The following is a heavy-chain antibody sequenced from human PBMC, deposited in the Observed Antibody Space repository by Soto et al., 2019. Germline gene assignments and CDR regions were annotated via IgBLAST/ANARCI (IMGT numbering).Heavy chain of an antibody. J-gene: IGHJ3*02. CDR2: ISGNGDTA. D-gene: IGHD3-10*01. Sequence: VQLLESGGGLVQPGGSLRLSCAASGFTFSGYAMNWVRQAPGKGLEWVSVISGNGDTAFYAGSVKGRLTISRDNSKNTLYLQMNSLRAEDSAVYYCAKKSYCCAGDRGPLDIWGQGTRVTVSS. V-gene: IGHV3-23*01. CDR3: AKKSYCCAGDRGPLDI. CDR1: GFTFSGYA.